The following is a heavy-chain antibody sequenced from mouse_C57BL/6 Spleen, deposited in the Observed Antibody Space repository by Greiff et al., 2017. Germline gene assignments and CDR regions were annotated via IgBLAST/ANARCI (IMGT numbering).Heavy chain of an antibody. Sequence: ESGPGLVKPSQSLSLTCSVTGYSITSGYYWNWIRQFPGNKLEWMGYISYDGSNNYNPFLKNRLFFTTDTHTNQFFLKLNSVTTEDTATYYCARGGFYDYDWGYAMDYWGQGTSVTVSS. CDR3: ARGGFYDYDWGYAMDY. D-gene: IGHD2-4*01. J-gene: IGHJ4*01. V-gene: IGHV3-6*01. CDR1: GYSITSGYY. CDR2: ISYDGSN.